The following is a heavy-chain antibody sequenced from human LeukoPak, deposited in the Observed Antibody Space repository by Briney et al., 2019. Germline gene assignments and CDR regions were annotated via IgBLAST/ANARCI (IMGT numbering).Heavy chain of an antibody. Sequence: GGSLRLSCAVSGFTFTDTYMTWIRQAPGKGLESLSYISPSGTDISYADSVKGRFTISRDNAKNSLYLQMNSLRAEDTAVYYCARATTYYYDSSGYNGDYWGQGTLVTVSS. CDR1: GFTFTDTY. CDR2: ISPSGTDI. CDR3: ARATTYYYDSSGYNGDY. J-gene: IGHJ4*02. D-gene: IGHD3-22*01. V-gene: IGHV3-11*04.